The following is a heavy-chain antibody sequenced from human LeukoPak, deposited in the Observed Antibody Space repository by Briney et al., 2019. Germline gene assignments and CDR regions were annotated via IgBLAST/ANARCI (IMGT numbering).Heavy chain of an antibody. CDR3: ARDIPKAAAPLNWFDP. V-gene: IGHV3-7*01. J-gene: IGHJ5*02. CDR1: GFTFSSYW. CDR2: IKQDGSEE. Sequence: PGGSLRLSCAASGFTFSSYWMSWVRQAPGKGREWVANIKQDGSEEYYVDSVKGRFTISRDNAKNSLYLQMNSLRAEDTAVYYCARDIPKAAAPLNWFDPWGQGTLVTVSS. D-gene: IGHD6-13*01.